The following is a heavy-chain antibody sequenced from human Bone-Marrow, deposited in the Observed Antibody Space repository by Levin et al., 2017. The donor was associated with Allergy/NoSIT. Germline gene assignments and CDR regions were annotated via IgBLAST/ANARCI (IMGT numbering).Heavy chain of an antibody. CDR3: ARSAPCSGGSCPNWFDT. V-gene: IGHV2-70*04. CDR2: IDWDDDK. D-gene: IGHD2-15*01. J-gene: IGHJ5*02. Sequence: QTLSLTCTFSGFSLRTSGMRVNWIRQPPGKALEWLARIDWDDDKFYRASLKTRLTISKDTSKNQVVLIMTNMDPVDTATYYCARSAPCSGGSCPNWFDTWGQGTLVTVSS. CDR1: GFSLRTSGMR.